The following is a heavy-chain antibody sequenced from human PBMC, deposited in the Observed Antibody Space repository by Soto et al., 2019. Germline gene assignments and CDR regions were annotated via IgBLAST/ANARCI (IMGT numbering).Heavy chain of an antibody. V-gene: IGHV4-30-4*01. J-gene: IGHJ5*02. Sequence: QVQLQESGPGLVMPSQTLSLTCSVSGASISSDQYLWTWIRQTPGKGLEWIGYISSSVGTYYSPQFKGRANLSIDKSKNQFSMILSSVTAADTAIYFWASVSFREYEDATGYYNSFDPWGKVALVTVSS. CDR3: ASVSFREYEDATGYYNSFDP. CDR2: ISSSVGT. CDR1: GASISSDQYL. D-gene: IGHD3-9*01.